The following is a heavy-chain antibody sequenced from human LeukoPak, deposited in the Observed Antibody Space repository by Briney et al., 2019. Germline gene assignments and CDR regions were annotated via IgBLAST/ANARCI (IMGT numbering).Heavy chain of an antibody. CDR1: GFTFSSYS. CDR2: ISYDGSNK. CDR3: AKGATISTTGSIAVAGIDY. V-gene: IGHV3-30*18. J-gene: IGHJ4*02. D-gene: IGHD6-19*01. Sequence: GGSLRLSCAASGFTFSSYSMHWVRQAPGKGLEWVAVISYDGSNKYYADSVKGRFTISRDNSKNTLYLQMNSLRAEDTAVYYCAKGATISTTGSIAVAGIDYWGQGTLVTVSS.